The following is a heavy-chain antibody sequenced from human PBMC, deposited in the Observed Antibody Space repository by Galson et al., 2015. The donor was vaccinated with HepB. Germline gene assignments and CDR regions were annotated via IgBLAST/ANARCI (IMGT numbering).Heavy chain of an antibody. D-gene: IGHD2-15*01. J-gene: IGHJ4*02. CDR3: ALKRVGGQPFGY. V-gene: IGHV1-2*02. CDR1: GYILTDHY. Sequence: SVKVSCKASGYILTDHYLHWVRQAPGQGLEWVGWINPDNGGTRYAQNFQGRVTMTRDTSISTAYMDLNSLTFDDTAMYYCALKRVGGQPFGYWGPGTQVIVSS. CDR2: INPDNGGT.